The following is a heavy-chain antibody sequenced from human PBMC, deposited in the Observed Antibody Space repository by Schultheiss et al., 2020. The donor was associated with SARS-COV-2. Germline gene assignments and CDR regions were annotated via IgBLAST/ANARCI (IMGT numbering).Heavy chain of an antibody. V-gene: IGHV3-23*01. J-gene: IGHJ3*02. Sequence: GGSLRLSCAASGFTFSSYAMSWVRQAPGKGLEWVSAISGSGGSTYYADSVKGRFTISRDDSKNTLYLQMNSLKTEDTAVYYCTTRWFGELLAFDIWGQGTMVTVSS. CDR3: TTRWFGELLAFDI. D-gene: IGHD3-10*01. CDR2: ISGSGGST. CDR1: GFTFSSYA.